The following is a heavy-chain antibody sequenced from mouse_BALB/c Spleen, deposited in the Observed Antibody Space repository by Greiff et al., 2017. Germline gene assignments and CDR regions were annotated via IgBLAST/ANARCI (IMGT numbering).Heavy chain of an antibody. V-gene: IGHV1-9*01. CDR1: GYTFSSYW. Sequence: VQLQQSGAELMKPGASVKISCKATGYTFSSYWIEWVKQRPGHGLEWIGEILPGSGSTNYNEKFKGKATFTADTSSNTAYMQLSSLTSEDSAVYYCARPNYYGSSSFAYWGQGTLVTVSA. D-gene: IGHD1-1*01. CDR3: ARPNYYGSSSFAY. CDR2: ILPGSGST. J-gene: IGHJ3*01.